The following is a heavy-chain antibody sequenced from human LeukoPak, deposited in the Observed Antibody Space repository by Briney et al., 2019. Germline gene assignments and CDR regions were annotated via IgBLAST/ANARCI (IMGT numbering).Heavy chain of an antibody. CDR2: LYASGST. D-gene: IGHD3-22*01. CDR3: ARDAFSYYDNSGYFDY. CDR1: GGSISSYH. J-gene: IGHJ4*02. V-gene: IGHV4-4*07. Sequence: PSETLSLTCSVSGGSISSYHWSWIRQPAGKGLEWIGRLYASGSTIYNPSLKSRVTISVDRSKNQFSLNVTSVTAADTAVYYCARDAFSYYDNSGYFDYWGQGILVTVSS.